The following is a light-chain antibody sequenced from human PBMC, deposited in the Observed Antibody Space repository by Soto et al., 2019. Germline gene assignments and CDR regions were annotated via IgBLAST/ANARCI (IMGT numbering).Light chain of an antibody. J-gene: IGKJ1*01. V-gene: IGKV3-20*01. Sequence: IVLTQSPGTLSLSPGDRATLACRASQSLSSNYLAWYQQKPGQAPRLLIYGASSRATDIPDRSSGSGSGTDFALTITRLDPADFAVYFCQQYDTFPRSFGQGTKVEIQ. CDR3: QQYDTFPRS. CDR2: GAS. CDR1: QSLSSNY.